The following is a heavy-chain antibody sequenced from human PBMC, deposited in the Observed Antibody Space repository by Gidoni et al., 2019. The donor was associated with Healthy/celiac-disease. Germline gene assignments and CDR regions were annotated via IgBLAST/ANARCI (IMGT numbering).Heavy chain of an antibody. J-gene: IGHJ5*02. CDR3: ARGNFDGLVWWFDP. V-gene: IGHV4-34*01. D-gene: IGHD3-9*01. CDR1: AVSFSGYS. Sequence: PLPPCGAGLLNPSEPLSLPCAVYAVSFSGYSWSWIRQPPGKGLEWIGEINHSGSTNYNPSLKSRVTRSVDTSKNQFSLKLSSVTAADTAVYYCARGNFDGLVWWFDPWGQGTLVTVSS. CDR2: INHSGST.